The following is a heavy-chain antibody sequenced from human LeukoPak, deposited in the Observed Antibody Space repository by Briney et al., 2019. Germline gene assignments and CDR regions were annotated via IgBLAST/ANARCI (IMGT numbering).Heavy chain of an antibody. CDR3: ARDKDVGPSLFDY. CDR2: ITTSGSYI. Sequence: SGGSLGLTCAASGFPFTDSSMTWVRQAPGKGLEWVSSITTSGSYIYYADSVKVRFTISRDNAKNSLYLQMTSLRAEDTAVYYCARDKDVGPSLFDYWGQGTLVTVSS. V-gene: IGHV3-21*01. D-gene: IGHD1-26*01. J-gene: IGHJ4*02. CDR1: GFPFTDSS.